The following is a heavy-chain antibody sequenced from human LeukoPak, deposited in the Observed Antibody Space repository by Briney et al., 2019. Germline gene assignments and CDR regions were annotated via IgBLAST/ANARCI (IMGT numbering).Heavy chain of an antibody. CDR3: AKEERSQLFDY. V-gene: IGHV3-23*01. CDR2: ISASGGST. Sequence: GASLRLSCAASGFTFSNYAMSWVRQAPGKGLEWVSAISASGGSTYYADSVKGRFTISTDNSKNTLYLQMNSLGAEDTAVYYCAKEERSQLFDYWGQGTLVTVSS. D-gene: IGHD2-2*01. J-gene: IGHJ4*02. CDR1: GFTFSNYA.